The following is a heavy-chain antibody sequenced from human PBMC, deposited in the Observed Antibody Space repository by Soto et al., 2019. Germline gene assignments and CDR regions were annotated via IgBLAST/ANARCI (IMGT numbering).Heavy chain of an antibody. V-gene: IGHV1-8*01. CDR1: GYTFTNFG. Sequence: ASVKVSCKASGYTFTNFGISWVRQAPGQGLEWMGWMSPNNGNTSYAQKFQGRVTMTRNTSISTFYMELSSLRSEDTAVYYCARGLYYYCMHVWGQGTTVTVSS. J-gene: IGHJ6*02. CDR3: ARGLYYYCMHV. CDR2: MSPNNGNT.